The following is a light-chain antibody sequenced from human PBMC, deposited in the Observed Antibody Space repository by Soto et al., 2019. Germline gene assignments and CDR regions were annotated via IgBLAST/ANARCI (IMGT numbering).Light chain of an antibody. CDR2: EVS. Sequence: QSALTQPASVSGSPGQSITISCTGTSSDVGGYNYVSWYQQHPGKAPKLMIYEVSNRPSGVSNRFSGSKSGKTASLTISGLPAEDEADYYCRSYTSSSTRVFGGGTKVTVL. CDR1: SSDVGGYNY. CDR3: RSYTSSSTRV. J-gene: IGLJ3*02. V-gene: IGLV2-14*01.